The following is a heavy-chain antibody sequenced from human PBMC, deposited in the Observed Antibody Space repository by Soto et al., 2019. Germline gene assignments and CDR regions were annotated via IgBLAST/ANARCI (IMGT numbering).Heavy chain of an antibody. J-gene: IGHJ4*02. D-gene: IGHD3-22*01. CDR1: GFTFTSYV. CDR3: AKDSNKYSSSLRGRYFDY. V-gene: IGHV3-23*01. Sequence: EVQLLESGGGLVQRGGSQRLSCAASGFTFTSYVMSWVRQAPGKGLEWVAGISGGGSTAFYADSVKGRFTISRDNAKNTVVLQMDSLRAEDTAIYYCAKDSNKYSSSLRGRYFDYWGQATLVTVSS. CDR2: ISGGGSTA.